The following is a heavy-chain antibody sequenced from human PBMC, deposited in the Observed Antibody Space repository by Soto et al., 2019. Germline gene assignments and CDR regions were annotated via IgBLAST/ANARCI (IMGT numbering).Heavy chain of an antibody. V-gene: IGHV3-33*01. CDR1: GGIFHGYG. CDR3: ARDRIGGTVFRGYLGY. CDR2: IRFDGSNE. D-gene: IGHD3-16*01. J-gene: IGHJ4*02. Sequence: QEQLVESGGGVVQPGTSLRLSCAVPGGIFHGYGMHWVRQAPGKGLEWVAIIRFDGSNEEYADSVKGRFTISRDNSKNTLDLQLTALGAEDTAVYYCARDRIGGTVFRGYLGYWGRGTVVTVSS.